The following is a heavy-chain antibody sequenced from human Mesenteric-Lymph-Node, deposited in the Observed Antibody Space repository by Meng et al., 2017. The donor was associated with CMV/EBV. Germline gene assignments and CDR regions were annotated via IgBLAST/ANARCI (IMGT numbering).Heavy chain of an antibody. CDR2: IYYSGST. V-gene: IGHV4-39*01. J-gene: IGHJ4*02. D-gene: IGHD1-26*01. CDR3: ARYSRSYGNYFDY. Sequence: SETLSLTCTVSGGSISSSSYYWGWIRQPPGKGLEWIGSIYYSGSTYYNPSLKSRVTISVDTSKNQFSLKLSSVTAADTAVYYCARYSRSYGNYFDYWGQGTLVTVSS. CDR1: GGSISSSSYY.